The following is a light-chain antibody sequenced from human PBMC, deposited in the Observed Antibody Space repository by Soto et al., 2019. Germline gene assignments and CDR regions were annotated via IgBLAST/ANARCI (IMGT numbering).Light chain of an antibody. V-gene: IGKV3-15*01. CDR2: GAS. CDR3: QQYSNWPLT. J-gene: IGKJ4*01. Sequence: EIVMTQSPATLSVSPGERATLSCRASQSVSSKLAWYQQKPGQPPRLLIYGASTRATGIPARFSGSGSGTEFTLAISSLQSEDFAVYYCQQYSNWPLTFGGGTKVEI. CDR1: QSVSSK.